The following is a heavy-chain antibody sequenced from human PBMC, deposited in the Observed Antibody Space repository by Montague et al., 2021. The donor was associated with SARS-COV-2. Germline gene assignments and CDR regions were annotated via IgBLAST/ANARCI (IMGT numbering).Heavy chain of an antibody. CDR2: TDYRSKWYN. CDR3: ARIPVGSKYYFDF. V-gene: IGHV6-1*01. J-gene: IGHJ4*02. D-gene: IGHD2-2*01. Sequence: CAISGDSVSSKRDTGNWRRKSPSKGIDGLGRTDYRSKWYNDYAESVKSRITIDPDTSKHQFSLHLNSVTPEDTAVYYCARIPVGSKYYFDFWGQGTLVTVSS. CDR1: GDSVSSKRDT.